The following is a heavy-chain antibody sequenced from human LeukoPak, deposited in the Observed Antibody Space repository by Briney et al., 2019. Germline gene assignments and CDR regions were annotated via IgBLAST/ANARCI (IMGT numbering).Heavy chain of an antibody. CDR1: GGSISSGDYY. V-gene: IGHV4-30-4*01. CDR2: IYYSGST. D-gene: IGHD4-17*01. CDR3: ARQPVYGDSRAFDI. J-gene: IGHJ3*02. Sequence: PSETLSLTCTVSGGSISSGDYYWSWIRQPPGKGLEWIGYIYYSGSTYYNPSLKSRVTISVDTSKNQFSLKLSSVTAADTAVYYCARQPVYGDSRAFDIWGQGTMVTVSS.